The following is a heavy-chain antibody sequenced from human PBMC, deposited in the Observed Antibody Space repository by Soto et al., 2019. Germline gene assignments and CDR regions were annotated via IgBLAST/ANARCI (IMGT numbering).Heavy chain of an antibody. CDR1: GGTLSSYT. V-gene: IGHV1-69*04. Sequence: ASVKVSCKASGGTLSSYTISWVRQAPGQGLEWMGRIIPILGIANYAQKFQGRVTVTADKSTSTAYMELSSLRSEDTAVYYCARDCSSTSCYAYPWGQGTLVTVSS. CDR2: IIPILGIA. CDR3: ARDCSSTSCYAYP. D-gene: IGHD2-2*01. J-gene: IGHJ5*02.